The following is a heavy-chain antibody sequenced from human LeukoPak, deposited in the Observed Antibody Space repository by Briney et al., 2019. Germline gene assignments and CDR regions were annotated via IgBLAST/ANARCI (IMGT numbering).Heavy chain of an antibody. CDR1: GGSISSYY. CDR3: ARTPYYDILTGYYPLEY. J-gene: IGHJ4*02. D-gene: IGHD3-9*01. V-gene: IGHV4-59*01. Sequence: SETLSLTCTVSGGSISSYYWSWIRQPPGKGLEWIGYIYYSGSTNYNPSLKSRVTISVDTSKDQFSLKLSSVTAADTAVYYCARTPYYDILTGYYPLEYWGQGTLVTVSS. CDR2: IYYSGST.